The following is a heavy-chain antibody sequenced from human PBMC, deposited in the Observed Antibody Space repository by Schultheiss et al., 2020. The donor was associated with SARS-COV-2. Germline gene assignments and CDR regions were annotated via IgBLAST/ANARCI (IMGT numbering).Heavy chain of an antibody. CDR1: GGSISSYY. D-gene: IGHD6-6*01. CDR2: IYYSGST. J-gene: IGHJ6*03. CDR3: ARDAEGSSSYYYYYMDV. V-gene: IGHV4-59*01. Sequence: GSLRLSCTVSGGSISSYYWSWIRQPPGKGLEWIGYIYYSGSTNYNPSLKSRVTISVDTSKNQFSLKLSSVTAADTAVYYCARDAEGSSSYYYYYMDVWGKGTTGHRRL.